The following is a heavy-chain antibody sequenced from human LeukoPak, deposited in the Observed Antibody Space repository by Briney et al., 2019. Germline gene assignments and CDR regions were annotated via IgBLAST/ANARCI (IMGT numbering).Heavy chain of an antibody. CDR1: GGTFSSYA. V-gene: IGHV1-69*05. J-gene: IGHJ4*02. CDR3: ARADGSSWYAFDY. Sequence: SVKVSCQASGGTFSSYAISWVRPAPGQGLEWMGGIIPIFGTANYAQKFQGRVTITTDESTSTAYMELSSLRSEDTAVYYCARADGSSWYAFDYWGQGTLVTVSS. CDR2: IIPIFGTA. D-gene: IGHD6-13*01.